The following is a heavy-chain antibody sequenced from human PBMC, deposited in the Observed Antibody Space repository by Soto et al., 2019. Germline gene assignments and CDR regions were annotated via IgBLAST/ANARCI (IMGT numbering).Heavy chain of an antibody. CDR3: ARVGYSGYDLSY. CDR2: ISYDGSNK. J-gene: IGHJ4*02. V-gene: IGHV3-30*14. Sequence: PGGSLRLSCAASGFTFSSYAMHWVRQAPGKGLEWVAVISYDGSNKYYADSVKGRFTISRHNSKNTLYLQMNSLRAEDTAVYYCARVGYSGYDLSYWGQGTLVTVSS. CDR1: GFTFSSYA. D-gene: IGHD5-12*01.